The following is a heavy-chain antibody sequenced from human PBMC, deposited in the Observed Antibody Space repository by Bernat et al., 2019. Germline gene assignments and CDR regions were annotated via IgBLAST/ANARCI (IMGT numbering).Heavy chain of an antibody. CDR1: GFTVSSNY. Sequence: EVQLVESGGGLVQPGGSLRLSCAASGFTVSSNYMSWVRQAPGKGLEWVSVIYSGGSTYYADSVKGRFTISGHNSKNTLYRQMNSLRAEDTAVYYCARERHYDILTGYYNGMDVWGQGTTVTVSS. CDR2: IYSGGST. D-gene: IGHD3-9*01. V-gene: IGHV3-53*04. J-gene: IGHJ6*02. CDR3: ARERHYDILTGYYNGMDV.